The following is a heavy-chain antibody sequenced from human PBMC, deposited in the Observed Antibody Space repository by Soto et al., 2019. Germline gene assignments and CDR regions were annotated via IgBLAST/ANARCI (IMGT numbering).Heavy chain of an antibody. D-gene: IGHD2-21*01. V-gene: IGHV4-59*02. CDR2: IYNSGRT. J-gene: IGHJ4*02. CDR1: GGSVTSYY. Sequence: SETLSLTCTVSGGSVTSYYWNWIRQSQGKGMEWIVYIYNSGRTNYNQSLKSRVSISIDTSKNQFSLKLNSVTAADTAVYYCAFGDSIGPLDXWGQGTLVTVSX. CDR3: AFGDSIGPLDX.